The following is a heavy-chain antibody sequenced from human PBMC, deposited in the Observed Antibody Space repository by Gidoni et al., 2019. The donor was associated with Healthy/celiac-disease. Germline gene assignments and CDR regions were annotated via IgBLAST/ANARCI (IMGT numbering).Heavy chain of an antibody. V-gene: IGHV4-34*01. Sequence: QVQLQQWGAGLLKPSETLSLTCAVYGGSFSGYYWSWSRQPPGKGLEWIGEINHSGSTNYNPSLKSRVTISVDTSKNQFSLKLSSVTAADTAVYYCARRPRAARLFDYWGQGTLVTVSS. CDR1: GGSFSGYY. J-gene: IGHJ4*02. CDR2: INHSGST. CDR3: ARRPRAARLFDY. D-gene: IGHD6-13*01.